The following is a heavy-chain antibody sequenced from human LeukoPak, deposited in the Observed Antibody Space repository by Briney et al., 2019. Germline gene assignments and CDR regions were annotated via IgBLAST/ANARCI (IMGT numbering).Heavy chain of an antibody. D-gene: IGHD6-13*01. CDR3: AKLAAGTSRRYFHY. V-gene: IGHV4-59*08. Sequence: SETLSLTCTVSGGSISSYYWSWIRQPPGKGLEWIGYIYYSGSTNYNPSLKSRGTISVDTSKNKFSLKRSSVTAADTAVYYCAKLAAGTSRRYFHYWGQGTLVTVSS. J-gene: IGHJ4*02. CDR1: GGSISSYY. CDR2: IYYSGST.